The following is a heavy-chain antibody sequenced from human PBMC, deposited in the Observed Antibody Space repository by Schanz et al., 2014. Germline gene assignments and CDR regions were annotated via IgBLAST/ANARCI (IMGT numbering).Heavy chain of an antibody. D-gene: IGHD3-16*01. Sequence: EVQLVESGGCLVQPGGSLRLSCAASGFSFSNYWMHWVRQGPGSGLVWVSHINNAGSDTAYADSVKGRFTISRDNTRNTLYLQMNSLSAKDTAVYYCARGAGGLDTWGQGTPVTVSS. CDR2: INNAGSDT. V-gene: IGHV3-74*01. CDR3: ARGAGGLDT. CDR1: GFSFSNYW. J-gene: IGHJ5*02.